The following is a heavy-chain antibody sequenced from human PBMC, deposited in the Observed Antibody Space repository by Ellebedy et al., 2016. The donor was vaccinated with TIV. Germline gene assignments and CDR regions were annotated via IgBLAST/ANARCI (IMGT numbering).Heavy chain of an antibody. D-gene: IGHD3-22*01. CDR1: GFTFSSYW. V-gene: IGHV3-7*01. CDR2: IKQDGGEK. J-gene: IGHJ2*01. CDR3: ARDMRITMIVVVISWYFDL. Sequence: GESLKISCAASGFTFSSYWMSWVRQAPGKGLEWVANIKQDGGEKYYVDSVKGRFTISRDNAKNSLYLQMNSLRAEDTAVYYCARDMRITMIVVVISWYFDLWGRGTLVTVSS.